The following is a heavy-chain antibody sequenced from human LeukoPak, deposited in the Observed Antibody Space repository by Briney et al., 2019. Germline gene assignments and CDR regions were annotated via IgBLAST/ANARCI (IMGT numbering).Heavy chain of an antibody. V-gene: IGHV5-51*01. CDR2: IYPGDSDT. CDR1: GYSFTSYW. J-gene: IGHJ5*02. D-gene: IGHD3-10*01. CDR3: ARTYYYGSGSYSANWFDP. Sequence: GESLNISCKGSGYSFTSYWIGWVRQMPGKGLEWMGIIYPGDSDTRYSPSFQGQVTISADKSISTAYLQWSSLKASDTAMYYCARTYYYGSGSYSANWFDPWGQGTLVTVSS.